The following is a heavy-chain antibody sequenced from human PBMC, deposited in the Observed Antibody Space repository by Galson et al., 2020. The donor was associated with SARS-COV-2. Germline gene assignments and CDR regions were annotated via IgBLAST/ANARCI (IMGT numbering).Heavy chain of an antibody. D-gene: IGHD4-17*01. V-gene: IGHV3-21*01. Sequence: GGSLRLSCAASGFTFSSYSMNWVRQAPGKGLEWVSSISSSSSYIYYADSVKGRFTISRDNAKNSLYLQMNSLRAEDTAVYYCARDEVSTTVTTGGVSTPIKFYYYYGMDVWGQGTTVTVSS. CDR2: ISSSSSYI. CDR1: GFTFSSYS. J-gene: IGHJ6*02. CDR3: ARDEVSTTVTTGGVSTPIKFYYYYGMDV.